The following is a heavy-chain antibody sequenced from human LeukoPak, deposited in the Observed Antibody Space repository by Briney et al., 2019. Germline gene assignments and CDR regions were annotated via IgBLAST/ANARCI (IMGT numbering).Heavy chain of an antibody. CDR2: IKQDGSDK. D-gene: IGHD2-2*01. CDR3: ARVRCSSTSCFPDY. V-gene: IGHV3-7*01. CDR1: GFTFSTYW. Sequence: GGSLRLSCAASGFTFSTYWMSWVRQAPGKGLEWVANIKQDGSDKYYVDSVEGRFTISRDNAKNPLFLQMNSLRAEDTAVYYCARVRCSSTSCFPDYWGQGTLVTVSS. J-gene: IGHJ4*02.